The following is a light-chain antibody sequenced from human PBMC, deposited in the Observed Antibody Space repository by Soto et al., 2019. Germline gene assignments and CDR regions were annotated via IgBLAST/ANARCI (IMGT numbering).Light chain of an antibody. V-gene: IGKV4-1*01. J-gene: IGKJ5*01. CDR3: QHYYTPPVT. Sequence: DIVMTQSPDSLAESLGERATIRCESSQSILSTFNNKNQIAWYQQKPGQPPKLLIYWASTREFGVPDRFSGSGSGTDFTLTVSSGQAGDVATYFCQHYYTPPVTFGQGTRVEI. CDR1: QSILSTFNNKNQ. CDR2: WAS.